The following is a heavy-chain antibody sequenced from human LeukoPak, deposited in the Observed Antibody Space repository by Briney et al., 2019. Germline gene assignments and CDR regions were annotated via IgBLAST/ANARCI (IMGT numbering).Heavy chain of an antibody. J-gene: IGHJ4*02. Sequence: ASVKVSCKVSAYTLTELSMHWVRQAPGKGLEWMGGFDPEDGETVYAQKLQGRITMTEDTSTDTAYMELSSLRSEDTAVYYCATGLAMFRDRPVKGPGYWGQGSLVTVSS. D-gene: IGHD3-10*01. CDR1: AYTLTELS. CDR3: ATGLAMFRDRPVKGPGY. CDR2: FDPEDGET. V-gene: IGHV1-24*01.